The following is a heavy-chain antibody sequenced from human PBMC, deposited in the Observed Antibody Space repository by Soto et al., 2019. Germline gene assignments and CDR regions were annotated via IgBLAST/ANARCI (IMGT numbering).Heavy chain of an antibody. D-gene: IGHD2-15*01. CDR1: GFIFSDYA. Sequence: PGGSLRLSCAASGFIFSDYAMNWVRQAPGKGLEWVSALSDSGSSTYYADSVKGRFTISRDNSKNTLYLQMNSLRAEDTAVYYCAKAQLIVVVVAATLDYWGQGTLVTVSS. J-gene: IGHJ4*02. CDR3: AKAQLIVVVVAATLDY. V-gene: IGHV3-23*01. CDR2: LSDSGSST.